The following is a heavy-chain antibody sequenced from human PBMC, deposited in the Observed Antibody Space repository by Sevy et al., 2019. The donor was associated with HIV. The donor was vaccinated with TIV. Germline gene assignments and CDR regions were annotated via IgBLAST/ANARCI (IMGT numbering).Heavy chain of an antibody. V-gene: IGHV3-64D*06. CDR1: GFTFSYYA. CDR2: ISSNGDST. J-gene: IGHJ4*02. CDR3: LKDLLRPVVVPAASFDY. D-gene: IGHD2-2*01. Sequence: GGSLRLSCSASGFTFSYYAMHWVRQAPGKGLQYVSGISSNGDSTDYADSVKGRFTISRDNSKNTLYPQMSSLRAEDTAVYYCLKDLLRPVVVPAASFDYWGQGTLVTVSS.